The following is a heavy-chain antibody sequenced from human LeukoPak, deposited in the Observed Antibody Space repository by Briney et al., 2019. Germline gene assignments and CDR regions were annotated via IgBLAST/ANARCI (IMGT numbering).Heavy chain of an antibody. CDR3: ARDRYSISSLYDF. D-gene: IGHD6-6*01. CDR1: GYTFTSYY. Sequence: ASVKVSCKASGYTFTSYYMHWVRQAPGQGLEWMGIINPSGGSTSYAQKFQGRVTITRDTPTSTVYTVLSSLRSEDTAVYYCARDRYSISSLYDFWGQGTLVTVSS. CDR2: INPSGGST. V-gene: IGHV1-46*01. J-gene: IGHJ4*02.